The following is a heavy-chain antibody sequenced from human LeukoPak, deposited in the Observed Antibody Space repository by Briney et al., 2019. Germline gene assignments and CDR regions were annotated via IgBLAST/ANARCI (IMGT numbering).Heavy chain of an antibody. J-gene: IGHJ6*03. V-gene: IGHV4-39*01. Sequence: PSETLSLTCTVSGGSITSSSYYWGWIRQPPGKGLEWIGSIYYSGSTYYNPSLKSRVTISVDTSKNQFSLKLSSVTAADTALYYCARGRRDGYRLYYMDVWGKGTTVTISS. CDR3: ARGRRDGYRLYYMDV. CDR2: IYYSGST. D-gene: IGHD5-24*01. CDR1: GGSITSSSYY.